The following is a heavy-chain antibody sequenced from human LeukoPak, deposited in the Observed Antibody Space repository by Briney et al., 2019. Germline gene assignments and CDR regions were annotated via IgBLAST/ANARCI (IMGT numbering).Heavy chain of an antibody. CDR3: AKDGSWSCTD. V-gene: IGHV3-30*02. CDR1: GFTFSSYA. D-gene: IGHD2-8*02. Sequence: PGGSLRLSCAASGFTFSSYAMLWLRQGPGKGRGWVAYRAHQGSNKYYADCANGRLTISRDNCKRTLYLEMNNLRADDTAVYYCAKDGSWSCTDWGQGALVTVSS. CDR2: RAHQGSNK. J-gene: IGHJ4*02.